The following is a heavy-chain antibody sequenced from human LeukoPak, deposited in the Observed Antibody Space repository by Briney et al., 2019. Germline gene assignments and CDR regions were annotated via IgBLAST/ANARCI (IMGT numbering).Heavy chain of an antibody. J-gene: IGHJ4*02. CDR2: IKSKTDGGTT. Sequence: GGSLRLSCAASGFTFSSYAMSWVRQAPGKGLEWVGRIKSKTDGGTTDYAAPVKGRFTISRDDSKNTLYLQMNSLKTEDTAVYYCTNLSGWYRGDYWGQGTLVTVSS. CDR1: GFTFSSYA. D-gene: IGHD6-19*01. CDR3: TNLSGWYRGDY. V-gene: IGHV3-15*01.